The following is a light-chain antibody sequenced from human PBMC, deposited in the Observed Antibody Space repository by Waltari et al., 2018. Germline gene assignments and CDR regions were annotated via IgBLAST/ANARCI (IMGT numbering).Light chain of an antibody. Sequence: DIQMTQSPSSLSASVGDRVTLTCRASQTIRSYLNWYQQKPGKAPHPLTYTASSLQSGVPSRFSGSGSGTDFTLTISSLQPEDFATYYCQQSSSTPPWTFGQGTKVEIK. J-gene: IGKJ1*01. CDR1: QTIRSY. V-gene: IGKV1-39*01. CDR2: TAS. CDR3: QQSSSTPPWT.